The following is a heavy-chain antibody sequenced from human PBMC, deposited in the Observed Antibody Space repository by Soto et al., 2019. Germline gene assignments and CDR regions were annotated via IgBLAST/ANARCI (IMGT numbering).Heavy chain of an antibody. J-gene: IGHJ4*02. Sequence: PSETMSLTCAVDGGSFSGYYWSWIRQPPGKGLEWIGEINHSGSTNYNPSLKSRVTISVDTSKNQFSLKLSSVTAADTAVYYCARPPYYGSGSPFFDYWGQGTLVPVSS. V-gene: IGHV4-34*01. D-gene: IGHD3-10*01. CDR3: ARPPYYGSGSPFFDY. CDR1: GGSFSGYY. CDR2: INHSGST.